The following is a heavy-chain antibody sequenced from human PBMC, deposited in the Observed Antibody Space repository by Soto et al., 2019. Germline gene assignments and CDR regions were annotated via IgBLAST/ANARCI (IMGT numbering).Heavy chain of an antibody. Sequence: SQTLSLTCAISGDSVSSNSAAWNWIRQSPSRGLEWLGRTYYRSKWYNDYAVSVKSRITINPDTSKNQFSLQLNSVTPEDTAVYYCARAGIAVAGTPPYYHYGMDVWGQGTTVTVSS. V-gene: IGHV6-1*01. J-gene: IGHJ6*02. D-gene: IGHD6-19*01. CDR3: ARAGIAVAGTPPYYHYGMDV. CDR2: TYYRSKWYN. CDR1: GDSVSSNSAA.